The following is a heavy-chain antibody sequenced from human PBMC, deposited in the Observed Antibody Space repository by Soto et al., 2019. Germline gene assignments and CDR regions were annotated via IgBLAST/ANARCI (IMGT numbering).Heavy chain of an antibody. J-gene: IGHJ4*02. Sequence: GASVKVSCKASGYTFTSYYMHWVRQAPGQGLEWMGIINPSGGSTSYAQKFQGRVTMTRDTSTSTVYMELSSLRSEDMAVYYCARASRDGPFDYWGQGTLVTVSS. CDR3: ARASRDGPFDY. CDR1: GYTFTSYY. CDR2: INPSGGST. V-gene: IGHV1-46*01. D-gene: IGHD6-13*01.